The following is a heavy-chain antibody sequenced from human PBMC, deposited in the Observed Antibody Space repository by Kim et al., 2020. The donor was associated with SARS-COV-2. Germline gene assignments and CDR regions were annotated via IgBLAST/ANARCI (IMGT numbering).Heavy chain of an antibody. Sequence: SETLSLTCAVSGGSISTKSYYWGWIRQPPGGRLEWIGSIYYSGRSHYNPSLNNRATISLDASKNQFSLKVNSMTAADTALYYCARHAGDNNAPWWYFDLWGRGTLVTVSS. D-gene: IGHD3-16*01. CDR3: ARHAGDNNAPWWYFDL. CDR2: IYYSGRS. J-gene: IGHJ2*01. V-gene: IGHV4-39*01. CDR1: GGSISTKSYY.